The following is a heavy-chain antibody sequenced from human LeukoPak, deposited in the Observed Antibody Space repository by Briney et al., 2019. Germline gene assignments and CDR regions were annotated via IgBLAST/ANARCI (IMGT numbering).Heavy chain of an antibody. V-gene: IGHV1-18*01. J-gene: IGHJ4*02. CDR1: GYTFTSYG. Sequence: GESLKISCKGSGYTFTSYGISWVRQAPGQGLEWMGWISAYNGNTNYAQKLQGRVTMTTDTSTSTAYMELRSLRSDDTAVYYCARDSYYDFWSGYRTPFDYWGQGTLVTVSS. D-gene: IGHD3-3*01. CDR3: ARDSYYDFWSGYRTPFDY. CDR2: ISAYNGNT.